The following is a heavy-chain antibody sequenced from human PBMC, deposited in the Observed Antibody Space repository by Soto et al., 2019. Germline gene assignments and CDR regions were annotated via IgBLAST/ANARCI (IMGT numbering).Heavy chain of an antibody. CDR3: ARRPSPDILIVPAAYFDY. CDR2: INHSGIS. CDR1: GGSFSGYA. J-gene: IGHJ4*02. D-gene: IGHD2-2*01. V-gene: IGHV4-34*01. Sequence: KASETLSLTCAVYGGSFSGYAWTWIRQPLGKGLEWIGEINHSGISNYNPSLSSRVTISVDTSKNQFSLRLSSVTAADTALYYCARRPSPDILIVPAAYFDYWGQGALVTVSS.